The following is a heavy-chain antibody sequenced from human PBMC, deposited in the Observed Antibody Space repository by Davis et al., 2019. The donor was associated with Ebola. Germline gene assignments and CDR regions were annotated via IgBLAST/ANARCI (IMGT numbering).Heavy chain of an antibody. CDR1: GGSISSYY. J-gene: IGHJ6*02. V-gene: IGHV4-4*07. CDR3: AREKTIFGVVIHYYYGMDV. D-gene: IGHD3-3*01. CDR2: IYTSGST. Sequence: PGGSLRLSCTVSGGSISSYYWSWIRQPAGKGLEWIGRIYTSGSTNYNPSLKSRVTISVDTSKNQFSLKLSSVTAADTAVYYCAREKTIFGVVIHYYYGMDVWGQGTTVTVSS.